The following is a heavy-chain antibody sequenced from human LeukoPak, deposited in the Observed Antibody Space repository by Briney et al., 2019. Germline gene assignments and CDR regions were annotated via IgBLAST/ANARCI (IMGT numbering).Heavy chain of an antibody. CDR1: GGSISSYY. D-gene: IGHD4-11*01. Sequence: SETLSLTCTVSGGSISSYYWSWIRQPAGRGLEWIGRIYTSGSTNYNPSLKSRVTMSVDTSKNQFSLKLSSVTAAGTAVYYCARDRPNYSNYKNYYYMDVWGKGTTVTVSS. CDR2: IYTSGST. J-gene: IGHJ6*03. CDR3: ARDRPNYSNYKNYYYMDV. V-gene: IGHV4-4*07.